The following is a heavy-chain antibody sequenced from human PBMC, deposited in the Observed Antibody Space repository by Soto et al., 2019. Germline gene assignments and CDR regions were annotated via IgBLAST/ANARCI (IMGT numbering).Heavy chain of an antibody. Sequence: ASVTVSCKASGYTFTSYDINWVRQATGQGLEWMGWMNPNSGNTGYAQKFQGRVTMTRNTSISTAYMEISSLRSEDPVVYYCAREGPEGSSTSCYAADYYYGMDVWGQGTTVTVSS. CDR2: MNPNSGNT. V-gene: IGHV1-8*01. J-gene: IGHJ6*02. CDR3: AREGPEGSSTSCYAADYYYGMDV. CDR1: GYTFTSYD. D-gene: IGHD2-2*01.